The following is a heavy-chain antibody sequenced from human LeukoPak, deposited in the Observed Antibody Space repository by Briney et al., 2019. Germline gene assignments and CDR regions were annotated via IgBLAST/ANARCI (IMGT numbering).Heavy chain of an antibody. Sequence: ASVKVSCKVSGYMFTELPIHWVRQTPAKGLECMGGFDPADGEPVYAQNFKDRLTMTEDTSTETAYMNLRSLGSEDAAVYYCAAGPDCSSTSCLFEFWGQGTLVTVSS. J-gene: IGHJ4*02. CDR3: AAGPDCSSTSCLFEF. V-gene: IGHV1-24*01. CDR1: GYMFTELP. D-gene: IGHD2-2*01. CDR2: FDPADGEP.